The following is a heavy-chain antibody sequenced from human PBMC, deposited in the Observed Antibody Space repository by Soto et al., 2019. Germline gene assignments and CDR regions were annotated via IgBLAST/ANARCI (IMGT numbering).Heavy chain of an antibody. D-gene: IGHD1-26*01. CDR2: IYYSGTT. J-gene: IGHJ6*02. CDR3: HARGPLPTAGNGEYYYYGMDV. V-gene: IGHV4-59*12. CDR1: GGSSIHYY. Sequence: LETLPLTCTVSGGSSIHYYWTWIRQPPGKGLEWMGYIYYSGTTTNYNPSLKSRVTISVDTSKNQFSLKLSSVTAADTAVYYCHARGPLPTAGNGEYYYYGMDVWGQGTTVTVSS.